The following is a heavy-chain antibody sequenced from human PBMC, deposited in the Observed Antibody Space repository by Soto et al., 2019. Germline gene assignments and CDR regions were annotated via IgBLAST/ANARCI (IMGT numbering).Heavy chain of an antibody. CDR3: ARDLAAGNCDY. V-gene: IGHV1-18*01. Sequence: QVQLVQSGAEVKKPGASVKVSCKASGYTFTSYGISWVRQAPGQGLEWMGWISAYNGTTSYAQKLQGRVTMTTDTPTSTAYMELRSLRSDDTAVYYGARDLAAGNCDYWGQATLVTVSS. CDR1: GYTFTSYG. D-gene: IGHD6-13*01. J-gene: IGHJ4*02. CDR2: ISAYNGTT.